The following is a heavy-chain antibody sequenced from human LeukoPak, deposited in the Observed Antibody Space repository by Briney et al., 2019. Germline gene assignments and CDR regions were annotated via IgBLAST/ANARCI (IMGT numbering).Heavy chain of an antibody. D-gene: IGHD3-10*01. V-gene: IGHV3-23*01. Sequence: GGSLRLSCAASGFTFSSYAMNWVRQAPGKGLEWVSAISGTGGSTYYADSVKGRFTISRDNAKNSLYLQMNSLRAEDTAVYYCARDDDEVGVRPFDYWGQGTLVTVSS. CDR2: ISGTGGST. J-gene: IGHJ4*02. CDR1: GFTFSSYA. CDR3: ARDDDEVGVRPFDY.